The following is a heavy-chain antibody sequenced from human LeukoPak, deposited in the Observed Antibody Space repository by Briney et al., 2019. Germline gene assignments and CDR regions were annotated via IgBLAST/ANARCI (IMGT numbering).Heavy chain of an antibody. V-gene: IGHV6-1*01. Sequence: SQTLPLTCAISGDSVSSNSVTWNWIRQSPSRGLEWLGRAYYRSTWYNDYAVSVRGRITVNPDTSKNQFSLHLNSVTPEDTAVYYCARRLTQYDCFDPWGQGILVTVSS. CDR1: GDSVSSNSVT. CDR3: ARRLTQYDCFDP. J-gene: IGHJ5*02. CDR2: AYYRSTWYN. D-gene: IGHD2-2*01.